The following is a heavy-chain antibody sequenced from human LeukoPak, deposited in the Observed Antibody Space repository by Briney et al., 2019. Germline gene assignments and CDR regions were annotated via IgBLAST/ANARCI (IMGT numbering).Heavy chain of an antibody. CDR3: ARMQQLVDFVDY. CDR2: ISYNGSKI. D-gene: IGHD6-13*01. V-gene: IGHV3-30*03. J-gene: IGHJ4*02. Sequence: GRSLRLSCAASGFTFSNYGMHWVRQAPGKGLEWMAVISYNGSKIYYADSVKGRFTISRDNSKNTLYLQMNSLRAEDTAVYYCARMQQLVDFVDYWGQGTLVTVSS. CDR1: GFTFSNYG.